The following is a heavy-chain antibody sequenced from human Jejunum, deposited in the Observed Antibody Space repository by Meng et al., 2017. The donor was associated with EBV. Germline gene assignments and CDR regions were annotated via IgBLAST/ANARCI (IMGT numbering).Heavy chain of an antibody. V-gene: IGHV1-46*01. CDR2: LNPNNGAT. CDR3: VGEIVAPYSFDQ. CDR1: GYTFIDYH. Sequence: QVQLGQLGDEVKKPGGSVKLSCKTSGYTFIDYHVHWVRQAPGQGLEWMGILNPNNGATSYAQRIRGRVTMTRDTSTSTAYMELSSLRSEDTALYYCVGEIVAPYSFDQWGQGTLVTVSS. D-gene: IGHD5-12*01. J-gene: IGHJ4*02.